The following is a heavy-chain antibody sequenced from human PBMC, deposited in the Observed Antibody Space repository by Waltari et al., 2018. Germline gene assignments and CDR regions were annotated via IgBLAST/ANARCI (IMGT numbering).Heavy chain of an antibody. Sequence: QVQLQESGPGLVKPSETLSLTCTVSGGSISSYYWSWIRQPPGKGLEWIGYIYYSGSTNYNPSLKSRVTISVDTSKNQFSLKLSSVTAADTAVYYCATLPHIAAATVFDYWGQGTLVTVSS. CDR1: GGSISSYY. J-gene: IGHJ4*02. CDR3: ATLPHIAAATVFDY. CDR2: IYYSGST. D-gene: IGHD6-13*01. V-gene: IGHV4-59*08.